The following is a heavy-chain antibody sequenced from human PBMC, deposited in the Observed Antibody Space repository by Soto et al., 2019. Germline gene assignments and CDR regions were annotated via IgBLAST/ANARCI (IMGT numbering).Heavy chain of an antibody. CDR1: GGSISSYY. J-gene: IGHJ6*02. D-gene: IGHD2-21*02. CDR3: ARYTYTYDGGVSPDCYCYGMDV. CDR2: IYYSGST. V-gene: IGHV4-59*01. Sequence: SETLSLTCTVSGGSISSYYWSWVRQPPGKGLEWIGYIYYSGSTNYNPSLKSRVTISVDTSKNQFSLKLSSVTTADTAVYYCARYTYTYDGGVSPDCYCYGMDVWGQGTTVTVSS.